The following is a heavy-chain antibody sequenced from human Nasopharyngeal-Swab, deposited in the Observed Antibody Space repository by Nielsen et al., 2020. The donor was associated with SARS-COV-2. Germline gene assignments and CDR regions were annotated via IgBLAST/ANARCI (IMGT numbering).Heavy chain of an antibody. CDR1: GFAFSTYS. Sequence: GESLKISCAASGFAFSTYSMNWVRQAPGKGPEWVSSISSSSSYTYYADSVKGRFTISRDNAKNSLYLQMNSLRAADTAVYYCAGAPKQVWSRDYFDTWGQGMLVPSPQ. CDR3: AGAPKQVWSRDYFDT. D-gene: IGHD5-18*01. CDR2: ISSSSSYT. J-gene: IGHJ4*02. V-gene: IGHV3-21*01.